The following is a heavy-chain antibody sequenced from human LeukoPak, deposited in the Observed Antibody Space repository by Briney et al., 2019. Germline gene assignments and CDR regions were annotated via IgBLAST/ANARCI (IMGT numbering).Heavy chain of an antibody. CDR1: GFTVSSYW. J-gene: IGHJ4*02. Sequence: GGSLRLSCAASGFTVSSYWMHWVRQAPGKGLVWVSRINRDGSSANYADSVKGRFTISRDNAKNTLFLHMNSLRAEDTAVYYCARERSSGYYYVSDSWGQGTLVTVSS. CDR2: INRDGSSA. D-gene: IGHD3-22*01. CDR3: ARERSSGYYYVSDS. V-gene: IGHV3-74*01.